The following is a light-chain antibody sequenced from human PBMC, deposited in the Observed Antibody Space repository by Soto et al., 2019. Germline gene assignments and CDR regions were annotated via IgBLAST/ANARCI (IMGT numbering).Light chain of an antibody. CDR2: GAS. V-gene: IGKV3-15*01. J-gene: IGKJ1*01. CDR1: QDVNSN. Sequence: EILVTQSPATLSVSPGERATLSCRTSQDVNSNLAWYQQKPGQAPRLLIYGASTRASGLPPRFTDSGSGTDFTLTISSLQSEDFAVYYCQQYNNWPLTFGQGTKVEIK. CDR3: QQYNNWPLT.